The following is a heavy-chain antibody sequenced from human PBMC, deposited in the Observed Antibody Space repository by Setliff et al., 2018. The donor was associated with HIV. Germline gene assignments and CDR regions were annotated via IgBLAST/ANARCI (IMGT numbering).Heavy chain of an antibody. D-gene: IGHD6-19*01. CDR2: IKNIGSGGTS. CDR3: TRAKWLVKAHYFDY. CDR1: GLLFSDAW. V-gene: IGHV3-15*01. Sequence: GGSLRLSCTVSGLLFSDAWVSWVRQAPGKGLEWVGRIKNIGSGGTSNYAAPVSGRFTISRDDTQNTLFLQMNSLKTEDSAVYYCTRAKWLVKAHYFDYWGQGTLVTVSS. J-gene: IGHJ4*02.